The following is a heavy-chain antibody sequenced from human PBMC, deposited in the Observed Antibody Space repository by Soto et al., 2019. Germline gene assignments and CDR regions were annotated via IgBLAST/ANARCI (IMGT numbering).Heavy chain of an antibody. CDR3: AKELVGALYYGMDV. Sequence: PGGSLRLSCAASGFTFSDYAMNWVRQAPGKGLEWVSTLSGSGISTYDADFVKGRFTISRDNSKNMLFLQMNSLRAEDTAIYYCAKELVGALYYGMDVWGQGTTVTAP. CDR2: LSGSGIST. J-gene: IGHJ6*02. D-gene: IGHD6-13*01. CDR1: GFTFSDYA. V-gene: IGHV3-23*01.